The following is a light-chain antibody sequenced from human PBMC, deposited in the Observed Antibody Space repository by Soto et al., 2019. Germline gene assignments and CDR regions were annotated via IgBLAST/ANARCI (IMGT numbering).Light chain of an antibody. CDR1: ENVGTN. CDR2: GSS. CDR3: QQYNNWGLS. J-gene: IGKJ4*01. V-gene: IGKV3D-15*01. Sequence: IVMTQSPATLSVSPGEGVTLSCRASENVGTNLAWYQQKPGQAPRLLMYGSSTRATCIPATFSGSGSGTEFTLIISTLQSEESAVYYCQQYNNWGLSCGGGTKVDSK.